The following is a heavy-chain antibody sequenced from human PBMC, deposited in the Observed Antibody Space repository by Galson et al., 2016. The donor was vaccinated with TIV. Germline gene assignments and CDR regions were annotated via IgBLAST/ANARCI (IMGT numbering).Heavy chain of an antibody. Sequence: ETLSLTCAVSGYSISSGYYWGWIRQPPGKGLEYIGSSYQSGNTYNNPSLQSRVTISVDTSKNQFSLKMTSMTAADTAVYYCASPFPGGDDFWSAYYDAFDVWGQGTMVTVSS. CDR1: GYSISSGYY. V-gene: IGHV4-38-2*01. CDR2: SYQSGNT. CDR3: ASPFPGGDDFWSAYYDAFDV. D-gene: IGHD3-3*01. J-gene: IGHJ3*01.